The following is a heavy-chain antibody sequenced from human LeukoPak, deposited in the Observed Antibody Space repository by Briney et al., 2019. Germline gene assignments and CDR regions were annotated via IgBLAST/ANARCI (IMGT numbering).Heavy chain of an antibody. D-gene: IGHD4-17*01. CDR1: GFTFSSYG. J-gene: IGHJ4*02. V-gene: IGHV3-23*01. Sequence: GGSLRLSCAASGFTFSSYGMSWVRQAPGKGLEWVSAISGSGGSTYYADSVKGRFTISRDNSKDTLYLQMNSLRAEDTAVYYCAKERGYSGDPQDFDYWGQGTLVTVSS. CDR3: AKERGYSGDPQDFDY. CDR2: ISGSGGST.